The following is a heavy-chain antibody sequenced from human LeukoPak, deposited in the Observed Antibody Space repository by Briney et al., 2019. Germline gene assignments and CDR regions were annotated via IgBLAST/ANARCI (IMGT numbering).Heavy chain of an antibody. CDR1: GFTFSSYA. CDR3: AKDGSYVGYFDY. V-gene: IGHV3-23*01. J-gene: IGHJ4*02. CDR2: ISGSGGST. D-gene: IGHD2-15*01. Sequence: GGSLRLSCAASGFTFSSYAMSWVRQAPGKGLEWVSAISGSGGSTYYADSVKGRFTISRDNSKNTLYLQMNSLRAEGTAVYYCAKDGSYVGYFDYWGQGTLVTVSS.